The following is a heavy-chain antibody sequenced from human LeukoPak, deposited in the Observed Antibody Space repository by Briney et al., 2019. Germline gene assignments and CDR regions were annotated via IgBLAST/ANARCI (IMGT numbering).Heavy chain of an antibody. CDR1: GYTFTSYY. J-gene: IGHJ4*02. V-gene: IGHV1-46*01. D-gene: IGHD3-16*02. CDR3: ARSLNMITFGGVIADFDY. CDR2: INPSGGST. Sequence: ASVKVSCKASGYTFTSYYMHWVRQAPGQGLEWMGIINPSGGSTSYAQKFQGRVTMTRDTSTSTVYMELRSLRSDDTAVYYCARSLNMITFGGVIADFDYWGQGTLVTVSS.